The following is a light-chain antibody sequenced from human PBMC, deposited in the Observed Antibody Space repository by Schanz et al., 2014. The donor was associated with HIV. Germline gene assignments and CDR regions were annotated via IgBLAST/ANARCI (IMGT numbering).Light chain of an antibody. Sequence: DIQMTQSPSSLSASVGDRVSITCRTSQGISNYLAWYQQKPGKVPNLLIYAASSLQSGVPSRFSGGGSGTDFTLTINSLHPEDFATYYCQESYSPPFTFGPGTKVDIK. CDR2: AAS. CDR3: QESYSPPFT. CDR1: QGISNY. J-gene: IGKJ3*01. V-gene: IGKV1-39*01.